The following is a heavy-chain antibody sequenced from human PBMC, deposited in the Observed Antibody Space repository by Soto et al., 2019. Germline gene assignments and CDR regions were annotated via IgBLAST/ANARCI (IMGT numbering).Heavy chain of an antibody. CDR1: GFTFSSYW. CDR3: ARDPCIGLMVYEAYYFDY. CDR2: INSDGSST. J-gene: IGHJ4*02. V-gene: IGHV3-74*01. D-gene: IGHD2-8*01. Sequence: EVQLVESGGGLVQPGGSLRLSCAASGFTFSSYWMHWVRQAPGKGLVWVSRINSDGSSTSYADSVKGRFTISRDNAKNTLYLQMNSLRAEDTAVYYCARDPCIGLMVYEAYYFDYWGQGTLVTVAS.